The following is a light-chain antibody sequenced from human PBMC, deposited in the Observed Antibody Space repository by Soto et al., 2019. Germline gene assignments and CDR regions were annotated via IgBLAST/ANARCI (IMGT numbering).Light chain of an antibody. V-gene: IGKV3-20*01. J-gene: IGKJ5*01. CDR3: QQYGSSPPIT. CDR1: QSVSSSY. CDR2: GAS. Sequence: EIVFTPSPGPLSLSPGERATLSCRASQSVSSSYLAWYQQKPGQAPRLLIYGASSRATGIPDRFSGSGSGTDFTLTISRLEPEDFAVYYCQQYGSSPPITFGQGTRLEIK.